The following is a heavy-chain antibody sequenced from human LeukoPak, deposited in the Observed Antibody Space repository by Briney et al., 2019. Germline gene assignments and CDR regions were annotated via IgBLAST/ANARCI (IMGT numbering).Heavy chain of an antibody. D-gene: IGHD6-13*01. CDR2: NNLSGIT. J-gene: IGHJ4*02. CDR1: GGSFSGYY. V-gene: IGHV4-34*01. Sequence: KPSETLSLTCAAYGGSFSGYYWSWVRQPPGKGLEWVGENNLSGITNYNPSLKSRVTISVDTSKTQFSLKLSSVTAADTAVYYCARVGDQYSSSPLNYFDYWGQGTLVTVSS. CDR3: ARVGDQYSSSPLNYFDY.